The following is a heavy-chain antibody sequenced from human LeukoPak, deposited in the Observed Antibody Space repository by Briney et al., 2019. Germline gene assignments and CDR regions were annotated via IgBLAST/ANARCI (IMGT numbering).Heavy chain of an antibody. D-gene: IGHD3-16*01. V-gene: IGHV3-23*01. CDR3: AKGLRTGVGPYMGYHYYMDV. J-gene: IGHJ6*03. Sequence: GGSLLLSCAASGFTFSSYAMSWVRQAPGKGLKWVSTINDNGAGTYYADSVKGRFTISRDNSYNTVSLQMNSLRDEDTGVYFCAKGLRTGVGPYMGYHYYMDVWGKGATVTVSS. CDR2: INDNGAGT. CDR1: GFTFSSYA.